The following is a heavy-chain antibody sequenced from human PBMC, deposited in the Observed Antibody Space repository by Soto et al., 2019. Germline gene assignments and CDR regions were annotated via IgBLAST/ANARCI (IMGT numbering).Heavy chain of an antibody. J-gene: IGHJ5*02. CDR3: ARLVYDFWSGYYSPGWFDP. D-gene: IGHD3-3*01. CDR2: IYYSGST. Sequence: QVQLQESGPGLVKPSQTLSLTCTVSGGSISSGGYYWSWIRQHPGKGLEWIGYIYYSGSTYYNPSLKSRVTISVDTSKNQFSLKLSSVTAADTAVYYCARLVYDFWSGYYSPGWFDPCGQGTLVTVST. V-gene: IGHV4-31*03. CDR1: GGSISSGGYY.